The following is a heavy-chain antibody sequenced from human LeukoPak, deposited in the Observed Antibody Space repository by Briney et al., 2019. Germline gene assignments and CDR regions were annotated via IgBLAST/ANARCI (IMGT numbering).Heavy chain of an antibody. J-gene: IGHJ4*02. D-gene: IGHD5-18*01. CDR3: AKNREWAMDSPLDY. Sequence: GGSLRLSCAASGFTFSSYEMNWVRQAPGKGLEWVSYISSSGSTIYYADSVKGRFTISRDNSKNTLYLQLNSLRAEDTAVFYCAKNREWAMDSPLDYWGQGTLVTVSS. CDR2: ISSSGSTI. CDR1: GFTFSSYE. V-gene: IGHV3-48*03.